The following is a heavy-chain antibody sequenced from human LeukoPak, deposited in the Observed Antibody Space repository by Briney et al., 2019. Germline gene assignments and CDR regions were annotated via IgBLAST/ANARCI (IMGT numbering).Heavy chain of an antibody. Sequence: PSETLSLTCAVYGGSFSGYYWNWVRQPPGKGLEWIGEINHSGRTNYNPSLKSRVTISVDTSKNQFSLKLSSVTAADTAVYYCARVGTAMVTSFDYWGQGTLVTVSS. V-gene: IGHV4-34*01. D-gene: IGHD5-18*01. J-gene: IGHJ4*02. CDR2: INHSGRT. CDR3: ARVGTAMVTSFDY. CDR1: GGSFSGYY.